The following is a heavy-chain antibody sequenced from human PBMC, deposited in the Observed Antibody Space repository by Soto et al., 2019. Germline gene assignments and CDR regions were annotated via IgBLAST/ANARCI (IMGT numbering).Heavy chain of an antibody. CDR1: GFTFSSYG. D-gene: IGHD3-10*02. CDR3: AKDHYVSRNYYYYGMDV. V-gene: IGHV3-30*18. Sequence: QVQLVESGGGVVQPGRSLRLSCAASGFTFSSYGMHWVRQAPGKGLEWVAVISYDGSNKYYADSVKGRFTISRDNSKNSLYLQMNRLRAEDTAVYYCAKDHYVSRNYYYYGMDVWGQRTTVTVSS. J-gene: IGHJ6*02. CDR2: ISYDGSNK.